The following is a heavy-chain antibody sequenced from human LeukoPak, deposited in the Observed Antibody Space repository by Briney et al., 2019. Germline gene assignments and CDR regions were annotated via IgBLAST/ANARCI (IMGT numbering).Heavy chain of an antibody. CDR2: LYSDGST. J-gene: IGHJ4*02. D-gene: IGHD3-22*01. CDR3: TRGRDSSGYQAFDY. V-gene: IGHV3-53*01. CDR1: GLTVSSPY. Sequence: AGSLRLSCAASGLTVSSPYMSWVRQAPGRGLEWVSILYSDGSTYYADSVMGRFTISRDNSENTPYLQMNSLRAEDTAVYYCTRGRDSSGYQAFDYWGQGTLVTVSS.